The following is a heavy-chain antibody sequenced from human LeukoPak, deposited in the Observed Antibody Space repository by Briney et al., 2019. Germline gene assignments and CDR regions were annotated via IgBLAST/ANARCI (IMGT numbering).Heavy chain of an antibody. Sequence: GGSLRLSCAASGFTFTNAWMSWVGQPPGKGLSWVGRIKSKSDGGTIEYGAPVKGRFTISRDDSKNTLYLQMNSLKAEDTAVYYCTTDAGYNSRWYNWWGQGTLVTVSS. D-gene: IGHD6-13*01. CDR1: GFTFTNAW. J-gene: IGHJ4*02. V-gene: IGHV3-15*01. CDR2: IKSKSDGGTI. CDR3: TTDAGYNSRWYNW.